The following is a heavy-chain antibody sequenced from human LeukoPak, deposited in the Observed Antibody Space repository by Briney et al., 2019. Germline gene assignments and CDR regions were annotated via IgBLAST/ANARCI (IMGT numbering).Heavy chain of an antibody. CDR2: LVVGSGNT. V-gene: IGHV1-58*02. CDR3: ARGVGTTGTTTLGY. Sequence: SVKVSCKASGFTLTSSAMQWVRQARGQRLEWIGWLVVGSGNTNYAQKFQERVTITRDMSTSTAYMELSSLRSEDTAVYYCARGVGTTGTTTLGYWGQGTLVTVSS. CDR1: GFTLTSSA. J-gene: IGHJ4*02. D-gene: IGHD1-1*01.